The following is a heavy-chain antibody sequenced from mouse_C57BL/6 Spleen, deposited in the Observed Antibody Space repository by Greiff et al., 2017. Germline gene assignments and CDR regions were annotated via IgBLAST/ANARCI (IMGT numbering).Heavy chain of an antibody. CDR1: GYTFTDYY. CDR3: AREGIYYDYDAWFAY. CDR2: IYPGSGNT. Sequence: VKLQESGAELVRPGASVKLSCKAPGYTFTDYYINWVKQRPGQGLEWIARIYPGSGNTYYNEKFKGKATLTAEKSSSTAYMQLSSLTSEDSAVYFCAREGIYYDYDAWFAYWGQGTLVTVSA. D-gene: IGHD2-4*01. V-gene: IGHV1-76*01. J-gene: IGHJ3*01.